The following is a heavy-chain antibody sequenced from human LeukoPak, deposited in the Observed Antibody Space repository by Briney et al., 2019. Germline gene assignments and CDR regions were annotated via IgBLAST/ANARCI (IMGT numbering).Heavy chain of an antibody. J-gene: IGHJ4*02. CDR3: VTDIRSGWRNY. D-gene: IGHD6-19*01. CDR2: IDPEDGEA. CDR1: GYSLSEAS. Sequence: WASVKVSCKVSGYSLSEASTHWVRQAPGKGLERLGGIDPEDGEAIFAQTIQGRVTMTEDTSIDTAYMELRSLRSEDTAVYYCVTDIRSGWRNYWGQGTLITVSS. V-gene: IGHV1-24*01.